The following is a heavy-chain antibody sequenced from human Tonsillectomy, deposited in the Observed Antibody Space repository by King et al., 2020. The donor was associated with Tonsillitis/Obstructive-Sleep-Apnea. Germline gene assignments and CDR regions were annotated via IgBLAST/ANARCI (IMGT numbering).Heavy chain of an antibody. Sequence: VQLVESGAEVKKPGSSVKVSCKASGGTFSSYAMSWVRQAPGQGLEWMGGIIPIFGTANYAQKFQGRVTITADESTSTAYMELSSLRSEDTAVYYCARPCSSTSWFDAFDIWGQGTMVTVSS. CDR1: GGTFSSYA. V-gene: IGHV1-69*01. CDR2: IIPIFGTA. J-gene: IGHJ3*02. CDR3: ARPCSSTSWFDAFDI. D-gene: IGHD2-2*01.